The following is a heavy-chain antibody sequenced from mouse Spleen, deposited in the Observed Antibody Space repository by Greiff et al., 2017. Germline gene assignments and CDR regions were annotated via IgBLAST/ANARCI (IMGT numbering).Heavy chain of an antibody. J-gene: IGHJ3*01. V-gene: IGHV5-9-3*01. CDR1: GFTFSSYA. CDR3: ARQGGHGGFAY. Sequence: EVQGVESGGGLVKPGGSLKLSCAASGFTFSSYAMSWVRQTPEKRLEWVATISSGGSYTYYPDSVKGRFTISRDNAKNTLYLQMSSLRSEDTAMYYCARQGGHGGFAYWGQGTLVTVSA. CDR2: ISSGGSYT.